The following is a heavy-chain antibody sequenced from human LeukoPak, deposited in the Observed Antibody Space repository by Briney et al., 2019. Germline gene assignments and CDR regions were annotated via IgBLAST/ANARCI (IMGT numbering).Heavy chain of an antibody. J-gene: IGHJ5*02. V-gene: IGHV4-39*07. CDR3: ARGGRSGYSP. CDR2: IYYSGST. Sequence: SETLSLTCTVSGGSISSSSYYWGWIRQPPGKGLEWIGSIYYSGSTYYNPSLKSRVTISVDTSKNQFSLKLSSVTAADTAVYYCARGGRSGYSPWGQGTLVTVSS. D-gene: IGHD3-22*01. CDR1: GGSISSSSYY.